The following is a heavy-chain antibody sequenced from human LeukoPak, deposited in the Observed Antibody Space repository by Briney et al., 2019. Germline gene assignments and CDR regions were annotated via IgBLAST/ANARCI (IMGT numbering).Heavy chain of an antibody. V-gene: IGHV4-59*01. D-gene: IGHD3-16*01. CDR2: IYYSGGT. J-gene: IGHJ6*03. CDR1: GGSISSYY. CDR3: ARGGRLPSRAYYYYMDV. Sequence: SETLSLTCTVSGGSISSYYWSWIRQPPGKGLEWIGYIYYSGGTNYNPSLKSRVTISVDTSKNQFSLKLSSVTAADTAVYYCARGGRLPSRAYYYYMDVWGKGTTVTVSS.